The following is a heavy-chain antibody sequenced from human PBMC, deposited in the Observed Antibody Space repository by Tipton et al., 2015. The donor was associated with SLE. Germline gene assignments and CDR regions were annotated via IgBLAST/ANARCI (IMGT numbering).Heavy chain of an antibody. CDR1: GGSISFDY. CDR2: IYSSGDR. CDR3: ARGSDGEYVRYFDV. V-gene: IGHV4-4*07. D-gene: IGHD4-17*01. J-gene: IGHJ2*01. Sequence: TLSLTCTVSGGSISFDYWSRIRQSAGRGLEWIGGIYSSGDRDYNPSLRSRVTMSIDASQNRVSLRLKSVSAADTAVYYCARGSDGEYVRYFDVWGPGTLVTVSS.